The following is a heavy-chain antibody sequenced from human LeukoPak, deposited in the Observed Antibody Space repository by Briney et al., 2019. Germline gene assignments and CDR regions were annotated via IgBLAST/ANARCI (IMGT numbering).Heavy chain of an antibody. V-gene: IGHV4-39*07. J-gene: IGHJ4*02. CDR1: GGSISSSSYY. CDR2: IYYTGST. Sequence: PSETLSLTCTVSGGSISSSSYYWGWLRQPPGTGLEGIGYIYYTGSTNYNPSLKSRVTISVDTSKNQFSLKLSSVTAADTAVYYCARVMFRYDSSGSTWGYYFDYWGQGTLVTVSS. CDR3: ARVMFRYDSSGSTWGYYFDY. D-gene: IGHD3-22*01.